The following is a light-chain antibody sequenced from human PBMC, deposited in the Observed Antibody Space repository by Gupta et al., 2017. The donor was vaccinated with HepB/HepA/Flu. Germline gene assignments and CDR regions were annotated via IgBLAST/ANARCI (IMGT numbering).Light chain of an antibody. CDR3: QQRYNFIFI. CDR1: QSVSWP. Sequence: EVVLTQSPDILSLSLGERATLSCRASQSVSWPMAWYQQKPGQAPRLLIYDTSKRATGIPARFSGSGSGTDFTLTISSLEPEDYAVYYCQQRYNFIFIFGPGTKVEIK. J-gene: IGKJ3*01. V-gene: IGKV3-11*01. CDR2: DTS.